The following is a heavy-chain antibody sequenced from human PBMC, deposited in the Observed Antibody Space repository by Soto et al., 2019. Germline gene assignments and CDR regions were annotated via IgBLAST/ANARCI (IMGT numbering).Heavy chain of an antibody. CDR2: IYYSGST. J-gene: IGHJ4*02. V-gene: IGHV4-39*01. Sequence: PSETQSLTSTVSGGSISSSSYYWGWIRQPPGKGLEWIGSIYYSGSTYYNPSLKSRVTISVDTSKNQFSLKLSSVTAADTAVYYCARQRYCISTSCYDYWGQGTLVTVSS. CDR3: ARQRYCISTSCYDY. CDR1: GGSISSSSYY. D-gene: IGHD2-2*01.